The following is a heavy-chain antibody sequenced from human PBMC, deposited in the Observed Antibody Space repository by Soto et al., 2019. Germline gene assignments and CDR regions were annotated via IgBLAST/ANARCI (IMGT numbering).Heavy chain of an antibody. V-gene: IGHV4-59*01. Sequence: SETLPLTCSVSGGSISVSYWSLIRQSPGKGLEWLGYVYYTGSTNYSPSLRSRVSISLDTSKTEFPLRLSSVTAADTAVYFCARSVAVPCAHIDYWGQGTWVTVSS. D-gene: IGHD2-21*01. CDR3: ARSVAVPCAHIDY. CDR1: GGSISVSY. J-gene: IGHJ4*02. CDR2: VYYTGST.